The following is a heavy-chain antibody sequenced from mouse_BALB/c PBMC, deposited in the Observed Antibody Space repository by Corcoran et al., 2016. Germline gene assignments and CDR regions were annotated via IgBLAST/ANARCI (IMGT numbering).Heavy chain of an antibody. V-gene: IGHV14-3*02. CDR1: GFNIRDTY. J-gene: IGHJ2*01. D-gene: IGHD6-2*01. CDR3: ATGGSLY. CDR2: IDPANGNT. Sequence: EDQLQQSGAELVKPGAAVKLSCTASGFNIRDTYMHWVKQRPEQGLEWIGRIDPANGNTKYDPKFQGKATITADTSSNTAYLQLSSLTSEDTAVYYCATGGSLYWGQGTTLTVSS.